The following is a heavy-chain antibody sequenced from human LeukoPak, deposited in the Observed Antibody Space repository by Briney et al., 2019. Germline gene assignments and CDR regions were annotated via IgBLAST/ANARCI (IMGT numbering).Heavy chain of an antibody. Sequence: GASVKFSCKASGFTFTNYGITWVRQAPGQGLEWMGWISVYNGNRNYAQKFQGRVTMTTDTSTSTAYMELSSLRSEDTAVYYCARGYYDSSGYYYFDYWGQGTLVTVSS. J-gene: IGHJ4*02. CDR1: GFTFTNYG. CDR2: ISVYNGNR. CDR3: ARGYYDSSGYYYFDY. V-gene: IGHV1-18*01. D-gene: IGHD3-22*01.